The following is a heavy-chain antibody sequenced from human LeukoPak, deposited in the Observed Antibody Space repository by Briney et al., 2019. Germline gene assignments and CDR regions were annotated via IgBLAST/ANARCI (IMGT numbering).Heavy chain of an antibody. D-gene: IGHD4-17*01. CDR1: GFTFSSYA. CDR2: ISGSGVST. CDR3: ASHTYGDYGRYYYGMDV. Sequence: GGSLRLSCAASGFTFSSYAMSWVRQAPGKGLEWVSAISGSGVSTYYADSVKGRFTISRNNSNNTLYLQMNSLSAEDAAVSYCASHTYGDYGRYYYGMDVWGQGTTVTVSS. J-gene: IGHJ6*02. V-gene: IGHV3-23*01.